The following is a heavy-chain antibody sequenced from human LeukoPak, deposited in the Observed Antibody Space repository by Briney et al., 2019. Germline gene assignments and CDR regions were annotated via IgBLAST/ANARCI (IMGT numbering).Heavy chain of an antibody. CDR1: GYTLNELS. V-gene: IGHV1-24*01. CDR3: ATVPTYYYGSGPHFDY. Sequence: GASVKVSCKVSGYTLNELSMHWVRQAPGKGLEWMGGFDPEDGETIYAQKFQGRVTMTEDTSTDTAYMELSSLRSEDTAVYYCATVPTYYYGSGPHFDYWGQGTLVTVSS. D-gene: IGHD3-10*01. CDR2: FDPEDGET. J-gene: IGHJ4*02.